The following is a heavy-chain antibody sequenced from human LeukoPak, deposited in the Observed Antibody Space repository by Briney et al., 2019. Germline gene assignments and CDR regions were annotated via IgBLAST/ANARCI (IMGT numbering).Heavy chain of an antibody. Sequence: GGSLRLSCTASGFTFSSYSMNWVRQAPGKGLECVSYISSSSSIIHYADSVRGRFTISRDNAKHSLYLQMNSLGDEDTAVYYCARTHGPGFDYWGQGIQVTVSS. CDR1: GFTFSSYS. CDR2: ISSSSSII. V-gene: IGHV3-48*02. CDR3: ARTHGPGFDY. J-gene: IGHJ4*02.